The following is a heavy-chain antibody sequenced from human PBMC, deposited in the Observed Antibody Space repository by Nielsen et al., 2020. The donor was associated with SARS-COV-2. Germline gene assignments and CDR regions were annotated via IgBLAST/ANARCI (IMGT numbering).Heavy chain of an antibody. CDR2: INPSGGST. V-gene: IGHV1-46*01. CDR3: ARVGDVLLWFGESSEDGMDV. CDR1: GYTFTSYY. Sequence: ASVKVSCKASGYTFTSYYMHWVRQAPGQGLEWMGIINPSGGSTSYAQKFQGRVTMTRDTSTSTVYMELSSLRSEDTAVYYCARVGDVLLWFGESSEDGMDVWGQGTTVTVSS. D-gene: IGHD3-10*01. J-gene: IGHJ6*02.